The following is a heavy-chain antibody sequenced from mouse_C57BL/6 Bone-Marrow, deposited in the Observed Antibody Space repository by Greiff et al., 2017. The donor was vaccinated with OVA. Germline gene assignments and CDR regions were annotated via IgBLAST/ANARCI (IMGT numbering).Heavy chain of an antibody. J-gene: IGHJ1*03. CDR2: IYPRSGNT. V-gene: IGHV1-81*01. CDR1: GYTFTSYG. D-gene: IGHD1-1*01. CDR3: ARSITTVVARWYFDV. Sequence: QVQLQQSGAELARPGASVKLCCKASGYTFTSYGISWVKQRTGQGLEWIGEIYPRSGNTYYNEKFKGKATLTADKSSSTAYMELRSLTSEDSAVYFCARSITTVVARWYFDVWGTGTTVTVSS.